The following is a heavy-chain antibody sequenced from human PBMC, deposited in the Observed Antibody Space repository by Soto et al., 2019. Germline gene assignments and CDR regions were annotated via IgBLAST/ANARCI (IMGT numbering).Heavy chain of an antibody. D-gene: IGHD3-10*01. Sequence: QVQLVQSGAEVKKPGALVKFSCKASGYAFTPYDINWVRQATGQGPEWMGWMNPNSGHTVYAPNIQGRGSVKGDTFVNTASMELSGLRCEDTAVYYCARGSMWVGGYGMDVWGQGTTVTFSS. CDR2: MNPNSGHT. J-gene: IGHJ6*02. CDR3: ARGSMWVGGYGMDV. CDR1: GYAFTPYD. V-gene: IGHV1-8*01.